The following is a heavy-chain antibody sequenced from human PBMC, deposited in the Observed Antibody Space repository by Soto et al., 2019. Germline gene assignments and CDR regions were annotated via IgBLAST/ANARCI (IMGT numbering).Heavy chain of an antibody. Sequence: QVQLVQSGAEVKKPGSSVKVSCKASGGTFSSYTISWVRQAPGQGLEWMGRIIPILGIANYAQKFQGRVTITADKSTSTAYMELSSLRSEDTAVYYCAREFYGSGRFFSDDAFDIWGQGTMVTVSS. V-gene: IGHV1-69*08. D-gene: IGHD3-10*01. CDR2: IIPILGIA. CDR1: GGTFSSYT. J-gene: IGHJ3*02. CDR3: AREFYGSGRFFSDDAFDI.